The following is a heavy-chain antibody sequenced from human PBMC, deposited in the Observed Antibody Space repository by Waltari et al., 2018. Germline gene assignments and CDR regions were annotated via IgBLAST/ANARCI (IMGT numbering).Heavy chain of an antibody. Sequence: QVQLQQWGAGLLKPSETLSLTCAVYGGSFSGYYWSWIRQPPGKGRGWIGEINHSGSTNYNPSLKSRVTISVDTSKNQFSLKLSSVTAADTAVYYCARERRITIFGVVISSGDYYYYYMDVWGKGTTVTVSS. D-gene: IGHD3-3*01. CDR3: ARERRITIFGVVISSGDYYYYYMDV. CDR1: GGSFSGYY. J-gene: IGHJ6*03. V-gene: IGHV4-34*01. CDR2: INHSGST.